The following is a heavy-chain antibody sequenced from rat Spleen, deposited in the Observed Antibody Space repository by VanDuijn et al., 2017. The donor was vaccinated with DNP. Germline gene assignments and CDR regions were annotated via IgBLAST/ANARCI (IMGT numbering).Heavy chain of an antibody. V-gene: IGHV5-25*01. CDR2: ISTSGSRA. D-gene: IGHD1-4*01. CDR3: GRSRLTGYYPFAC. CDR1: GFTFSNYY. J-gene: IGHJ3*01. Sequence: EVQLVESGGGLVQPGRSLKLSCAASGFTFSNYYMAWVRQAPKKGLEWVATISTSGSRAYYPDSVKGRFTITRDDEKSSLYLQKNSLKSEEPAIYYCGRSRLTGYYPFACWGQGIMVTGSS.